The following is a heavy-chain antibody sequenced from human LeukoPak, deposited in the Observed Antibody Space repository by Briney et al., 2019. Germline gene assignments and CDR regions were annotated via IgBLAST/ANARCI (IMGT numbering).Heavy chain of an antibody. CDR1: GFTFSGYG. D-gene: IGHD6-13*01. V-gene: IGHV3-30*18. Sequence: PPGGSLRLSCAASGFTFSGYGMHWVRQAPGKGLEWVAVISYDGSNKYYADSVKGRFTISRDNSKNTLYLQMNSLRAEDTAVYYCAKEGRGDSSSWYSAYYFDYWGQGTLVTVSS. J-gene: IGHJ4*02. CDR3: AKEGRGDSSSWYSAYYFDY. CDR2: ISYDGSNK.